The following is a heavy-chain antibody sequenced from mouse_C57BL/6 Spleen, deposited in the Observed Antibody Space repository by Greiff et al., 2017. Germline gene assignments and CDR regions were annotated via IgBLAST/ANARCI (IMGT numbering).Heavy chain of an antibody. CDR3: ARSDALRYFDY. CDR2: IYPGGGNT. CDR1: GYTFTNYW. Sequence: VQLQQSGAELVRPGTSVTMSCTASGYTFTNYWIGWAKQRPGHGLEWIGDIYPGGGNTNYTEKFKGKATLTADTSSRTAYMQFSRLTSEDSAIYYCARSDALRYFDYWGQGTTLTVSS. V-gene: IGHV1-63*01. D-gene: IGHD1-1*01. J-gene: IGHJ2*01.